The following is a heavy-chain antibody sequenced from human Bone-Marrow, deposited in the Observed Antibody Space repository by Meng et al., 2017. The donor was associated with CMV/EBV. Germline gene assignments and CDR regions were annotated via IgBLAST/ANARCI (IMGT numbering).Heavy chain of an antibody. CDR3: ARGGIVVVKGGFDP. V-gene: IGHV4-30-4*08. CDR1: GGSISSGDYY. D-gene: IGHD3-22*01. J-gene: IGHJ5*02. CDR2: IYYSGST. Sequence: SKTLSLTCTVSGGSISSGDYYWSWIRQPPGKGLEWIGYIYYSGSTYYNPSLKSRVTISVDTSKNQFSLKLSSVTAADTAVYYCARGGIVVVKGGFDPWGQGTLVTVSS.